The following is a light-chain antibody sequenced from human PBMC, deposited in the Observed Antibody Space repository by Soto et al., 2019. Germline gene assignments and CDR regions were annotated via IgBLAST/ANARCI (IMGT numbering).Light chain of an antibody. CDR2: GAS. CDR3: QQPKSYPRT. Sequence: DIQLTQSPSFLSASVGDRVTITCRASQDISSYLAWYQQKPGKAPKLLIYGASTLQSGVPSRFSGSGSGTEFTLTISSLQPEDFATYFCQQPKSYPRTFGQGTKLEIK. J-gene: IGKJ2*01. V-gene: IGKV1-9*01. CDR1: QDISSY.